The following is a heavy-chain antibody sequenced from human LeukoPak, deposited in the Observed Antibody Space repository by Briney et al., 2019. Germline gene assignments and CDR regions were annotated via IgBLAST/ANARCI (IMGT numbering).Heavy chain of an antibody. CDR2: IWYDGSNK. D-gene: IGHD4-17*01. CDR1: GFTFSSYG. J-gene: IGHJ4*02. V-gene: IGHV3-33*01. Sequence: AGGSLRLSCAASGFTFSSYGMHWVRQAPGKGLEWVAVIWYDGSNKYYADSVKGRFTISRDNSKNTLYLQMNSLRAEDTAVYYCARAFMTTVTDYWGQGTLATVSS. CDR3: ARAFMTTVTDY.